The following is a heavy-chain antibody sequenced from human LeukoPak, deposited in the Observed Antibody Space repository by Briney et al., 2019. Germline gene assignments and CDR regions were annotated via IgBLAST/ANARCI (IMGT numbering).Heavy chain of an antibody. D-gene: IGHD3-9*01. V-gene: IGHV4-59*01. Sequence: SETLSLTCTVSGGSISSYYWSWIRQPPGKGLEWIGYIYYSGSTNYNPSLKSRVTISVDTSKYQFSLKLSSVTAADTAVYYCARGLAAGEFDYWGQGTLVTVSS. CDR3: ARGLAAGEFDY. CDR1: GGSISSYY. J-gene: IGHJ4*02. CDR2: IYYSGST.